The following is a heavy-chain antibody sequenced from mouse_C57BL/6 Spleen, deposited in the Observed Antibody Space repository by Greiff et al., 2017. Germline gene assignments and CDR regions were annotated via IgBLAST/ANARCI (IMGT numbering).Heavy chain of an antibody. Sequence: VQLQQPGAELVRPGTSVKLSCKASGYTFTSYGMHWVKQRPGQGLEWIGVIDPSDSYTNYNQKFKGTATLTVDTSSSTAYMQLSSLKSEDSAVYYCARGGVVATGYFDVWGTGTTVTVSS. J-gene: IGHJ1*03. V-gene: IGHV1-59*01. CDR3: ARGGVVATGYFDV. CDR2: IDPSDSYT. CDR1: GYTFTSYG. D-gene: IGHD1-1*01.